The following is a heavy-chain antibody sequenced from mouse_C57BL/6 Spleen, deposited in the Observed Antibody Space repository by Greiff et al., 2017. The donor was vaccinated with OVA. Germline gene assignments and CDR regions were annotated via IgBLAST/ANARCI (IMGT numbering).Heavy chain of an antibody. V-gene: IGHV5-4*03. D-gene: IGHD2-4*01. CDR3: ANLYDYDPWFAY. J-gene: IGHJ3*01. Sequence: EVKVEESGGGLVKPGGSLKLSCAASGFTFSSYAMSWVRQTPEKRLEWVATISDGGSYTYYPDTVKGRFTISRDNAKNNLYLQMSHLKSEDTAMYYCANLYDYDPWFAYWGQGTLVTVSA. CDR2: ISDGGSYT. CDR1: GFTFSSYA.